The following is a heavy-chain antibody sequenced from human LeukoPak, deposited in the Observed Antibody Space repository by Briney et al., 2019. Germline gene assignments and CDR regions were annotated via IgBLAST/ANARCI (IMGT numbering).Heavy chain of an antibody. J-gene: IGHJ3*02. V-gene: IGHV3-30*18. D-gene: IGHD3-3*01. Sequence: GGSLRLSCAASGFTFSSYGMHWVRQAPGKGLGWVVVISYDGSNKYYADSVKGRFTISRDNSKNTLYLQMNSLRAEDTAVYYCAKDSGFGYPPHAFDIWGQGTMVTVSS. CDR2: ISYDGSNK. CDR3: AKDSGFGYPPHAFDI. CDR1: GFTFSSYG.